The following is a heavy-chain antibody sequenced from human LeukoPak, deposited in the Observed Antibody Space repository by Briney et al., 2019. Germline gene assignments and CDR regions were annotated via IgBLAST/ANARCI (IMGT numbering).Heavy chain of an antibody. CDR1: GYTFTSYY. CDR2: INPSGGST. V-gene: IGHV1-46*01. J-gene: IGHJ4*02. CDR3: ASCIAARRGFDY. Sequence: RASVKVSCKASGYTFTSYYMHWVRQAPGQGLEWMGIINPSGGSTSYAQKFQGRATMTRDTSTSTVYMELSSLRSEDTAVYYCASCIAARRGFDYWGQGTLVTVSS. D-gene: IGHD6-6*01.